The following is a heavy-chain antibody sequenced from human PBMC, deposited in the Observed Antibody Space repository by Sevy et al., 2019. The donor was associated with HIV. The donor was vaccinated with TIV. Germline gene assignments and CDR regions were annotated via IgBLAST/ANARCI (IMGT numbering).Heavy chain of an antibody. CDR2: IYSGGSK. CDR1: GFTVSSNY. J-gene: IGHJ6*02. D-gene: IGHD6-6*01. V-gene: IGHV3-53*01. Sequence: GGSLRLSCAASGFTVSSNYMSWVRQAPGKGLEWVSVIYSGGSKYYADSVKGRITISRYNSKNTLYLQMNSLRAEDTAVYYCARDVIAARHAYGMDVWGQGTTVTVSS. CDR3: ARDVIAARHAYGMDV.